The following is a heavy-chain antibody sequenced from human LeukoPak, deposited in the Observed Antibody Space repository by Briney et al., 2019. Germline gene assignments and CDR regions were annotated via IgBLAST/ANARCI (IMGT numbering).Heavy chain of an antibody. Sequence: SGTLSLTCTVSGDSINSLDLWSWVRQPPGKGLEWIGEMYLSGTTHSNPSVKSRVTISIDKSQNQFFLNLSSVTAADTAVYYCAGLVGRYSSGLYYYYFDYWGQGTLVTVSS. J-gene: IGHJ4*02. CDR1: GDSINSLDL. CDR2: MYLSGTT. D-gene: IGHD3-22*01. V-gene: IGHV4-4*02. CDR3: AGLVGRYSSGLYYYYFDY.